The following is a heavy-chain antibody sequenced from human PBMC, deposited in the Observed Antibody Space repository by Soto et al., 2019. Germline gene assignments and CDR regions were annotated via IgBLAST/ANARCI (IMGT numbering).Heavy chain of an antibody. D-gene: IGHD1-1*01. CDR3: ARGRYGDY. CDR2: ISAHNGNT. CDR1: GYTFTSYG. Sequence: QVHLVQSGAEVKKPGASVKVSCKASGYTFTSYGITWVRQAPGQGLEWMGWISAHNGNTDCAQKLQGRVIVTRDTSTSTAHMELRSLISDDTAVYYCARGRYGDYWGQGALVTVSS. J-gene: IGHJ4*02. V-gene: IGHV1-18*01.